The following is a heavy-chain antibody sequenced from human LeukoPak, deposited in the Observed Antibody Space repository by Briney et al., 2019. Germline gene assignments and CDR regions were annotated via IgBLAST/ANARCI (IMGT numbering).Heavy chain of an antibody. V-gene: IGHV4-38-2*02. CDR1: GYSISSGYY. J-gene: IGHJ3*02. D-gene: IGHD1-26*01. CDR2: IYHSGST. Sequence: PSETLSLTCTVSGYSISSGYYWGWIRQPPGKGLEWIGEIYHSGSTNYNPSLKSRVTISVDKSKNQFSLKLSSVTAADTAVYYCARPSRRGRIVGATNAFDIWGQGTMVTVSS. CDR3: ARPSRRGRIVGATNAFDI.